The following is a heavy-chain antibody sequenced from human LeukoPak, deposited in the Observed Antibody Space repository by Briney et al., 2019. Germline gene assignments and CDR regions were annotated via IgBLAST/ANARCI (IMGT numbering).Heavy chain of an antibody. CDR1: GGTFSSYA. J-gene: IGHJ4*02. D-gene: IGHD6-19*01. CDR3: ARDWGAVAGEFLTTFDY. V-gene: IGHV1-69*01. Sequence: SVKVSCKASGGTFSSYAISWVRQAPGQGLEWMGGIIPIFGTANYAQKFQGRVTITADESTSTAYMELSSLRSDDTAVYYCARDWGAVAGEFLTTFDYWGQGTLVTVSS. CDR2: IIPIFGTA.